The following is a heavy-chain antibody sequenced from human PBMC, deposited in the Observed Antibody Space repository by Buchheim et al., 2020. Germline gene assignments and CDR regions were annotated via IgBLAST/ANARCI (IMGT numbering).Heavy chain of an antibody. J-gene: IGHJ6*03. Sequence: VQLVESGGGVVQPGRSLRLSCAASGFTFSSYAMHWVRQAPGKGLEWLSYISPRNYTNHADSVKGRFTISRDNAKNSLYLQMNSLRAEDTAVYYRARGYSVPAALSRRYYYYYMDVWGKGTT. V-gene: IGHV3-21*05. CDR1: GFTFSSYA. CDR3: ARGYSVPAALSRRYYYYYMDV. CDR2: ISPRNYT. D-gene: IGHD2-2*01.